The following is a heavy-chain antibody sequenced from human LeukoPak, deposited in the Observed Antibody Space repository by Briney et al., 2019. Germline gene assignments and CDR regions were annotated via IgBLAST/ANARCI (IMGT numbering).Heavy chain of an antibody. D-gene: IGHD3-3*01. CDR1: RYTFTDNY. Sequence: EASVKVSCKASRYTFTDNYIHWVRQAPGQGLEWMGWINPLSGGPMYAQKFQGRVTMTRDTSLSTAYIELNGLKSDDTAIYYCARKTIKIFGGRAPFYPWGPGTLVTVS. CDR3: ARKTIKIFGGRAPFYP. J-gene: IGHJ5*02. CDR2: INPLSGGP. V-gene: IGHV1-2*02.